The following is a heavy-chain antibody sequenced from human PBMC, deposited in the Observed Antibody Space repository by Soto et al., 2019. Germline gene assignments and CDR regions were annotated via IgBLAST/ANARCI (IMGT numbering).Heavy chain of an antibody. V-gene: IGHV1-46*03. CDR1: GYTFTSYY. J-gene: IGHJ5*02. D-gene: IGHD3-3*01. Sequence: QVQLVQSGAEVKKPGASVKVSCKASGYTFTSYYMHWVRQAPGQGLEWMGIINPSGGSTSYAQKFQGRVTMTRDTSTSTVYMELSSLRSEDTAVYYCARAHLNDFWSGRNWFDPWGQGTLVTVSS. CDR2: INPSGGST. CDR3: ARAHLNDFWSGRNWFDP.